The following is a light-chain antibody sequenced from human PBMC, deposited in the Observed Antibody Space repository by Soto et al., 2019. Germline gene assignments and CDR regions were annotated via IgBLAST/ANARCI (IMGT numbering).Light chain of an antibody. V-gene: IGLV2-14*01. CDR3: LSHRGGDSHV. CDR2: GVT. J-gene: IGLJ1*01. Sequence: QSALTQPASVSGSPGQSITISCTGTSTDVGGYNYVSWYQQYPGKAPKLMIYGVTNRPSGVSNRFSGSKTGNTASLIISGLQAEDEAYYCCLSHRGGDSHVFGTGTKLTVL. CDR1: STDVGGYNY.